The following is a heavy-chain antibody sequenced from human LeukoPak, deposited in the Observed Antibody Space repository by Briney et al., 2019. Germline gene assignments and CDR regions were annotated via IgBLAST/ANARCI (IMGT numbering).Heavy chain of an antibody. CDR3: ARVGGIVSAGDDY. Sequence: PSETLSLTCTVSGDSISNYYWSWIRQPAGKGLEWIGRIYTSGSTNYNPSLKSRVTVSVDTSKNQFFLKLTSVTAADTAVYYCARVGGIVSAGDDYWGQGTLVIVSS. J-gene: IGHJ4*02. CDR2: IYTSGST. CDR1: GDSISNYY. D-gene: IGHD6-13*01. V-gene: IGHV4-4*07.